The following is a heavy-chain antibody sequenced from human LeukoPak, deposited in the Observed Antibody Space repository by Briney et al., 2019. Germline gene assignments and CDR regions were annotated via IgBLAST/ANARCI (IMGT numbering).Heavy chain of an antibody. Sequence: SVKVSCKASGYTFTGYYMHWVRQAPGQGLEWMGGIIPIFGTANYAQKFQGRVTITTDESTSTAYMELSSLRSEDTAVYYCARTPDYGGNSGFDYWGQGTLVTVSS. CDR3: ARTPDYGGNSGFDY. CDR1: GYTFTGYY. J-gene: IGHJ4*02. D-gene: IGHD4-23*01. CDR2: IIPIFGTA. V-gene: IGHV1-69*05.